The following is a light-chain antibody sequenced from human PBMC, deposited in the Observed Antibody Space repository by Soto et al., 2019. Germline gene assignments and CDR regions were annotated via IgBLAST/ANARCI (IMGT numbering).Light chain of an antibody. J-gene: IGKJ1*01. CDR3: QQYGTSPLT. Sequence: EIVLTQSPGTLSLSPGERVTLSCRASQSVSGSYLAWYQQKPGQTPRLLIYGASSRATAIPDRFSGSGSGTDFTLTISRLDPEDFAVYYCQQYGTSPLTFGQGTKVEIK. CDR2: GAS. V-gene: IGKV3-20*01. CDR1: QSVSGSY.